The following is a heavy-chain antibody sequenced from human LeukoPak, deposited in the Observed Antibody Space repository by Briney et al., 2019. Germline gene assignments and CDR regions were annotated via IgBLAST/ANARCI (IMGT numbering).Heavy chain of an antibody. D-gene: IGHD6-13*01. CDR1: GYTFTGYY. CDR2: INPNSGGT. J-gene: IGHJ4*02. V-gene: IGHV1-2*04. CDR3: ARVPSSSWYYFDY. Sequence: ASVKVSCKASGYTFTGYYMLWVRQAPGQGLEWMGWINPNSGGTNYAQKFQGWVTMTRDTSISTAYMELSRLRSDDTAVYYCARVPSSSWYYFDYWGQGTLVTVSS.